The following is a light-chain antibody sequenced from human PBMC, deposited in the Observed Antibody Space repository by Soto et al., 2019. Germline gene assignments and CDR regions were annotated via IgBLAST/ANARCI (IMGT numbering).Light chain of an antibody. J-gene: IGKJ5*01. V-gene: IGKV3-20*01. CDR2: GAS. Sequence: ENVLTQSPGTLSLSPGERATLSCRASQSVDSNYLAWYQQKPGQAPRLLIYGASIRASGVPDRFSGSGSGTYFTLTMSRMQPEDFAVYYCQQYYRSRTFGQGTRLET. CDR3: QQYYRSRT. CDR1: QSVDSNY.